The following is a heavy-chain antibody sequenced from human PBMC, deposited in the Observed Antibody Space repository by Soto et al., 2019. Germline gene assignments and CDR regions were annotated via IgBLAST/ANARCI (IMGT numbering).Heavy chain of an antibody. Sequence: QVQLQESGPGLVKPSETLSLACTVSGGSINNYYWSWFRQPPGKGLEWIGYVYYSGSTKYNPSLKSRVAISVDTSKNQFSLKVNSVTAADTAVYYCARTTSSGNHDQWGQGTLVTVSS. D-gene: IGHD4-4*01. CDR2: VYYSGST. V-gene: IGHV4-59*01. J-gene: IGHJ5*02. CDR3: ARTTSSGNHDQ. CDR1: GGSINNYY.